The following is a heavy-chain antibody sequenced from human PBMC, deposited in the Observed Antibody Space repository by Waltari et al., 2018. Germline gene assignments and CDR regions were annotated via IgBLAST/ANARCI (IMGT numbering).Heavy chain of an antibody. J-gene: IGHJ4*02. D-gene: IGHD1-26*01. V-gene: IGHV1-69*08. CDR1: GGTFSSYT. CDR2: IIPILGIA. Sequence: QVQLVQSGAEVKKPGSSVKVSCKASGGTFSSYTISWVRQAPGQGLEWMGRIIPILGIANYAQKFQGRVTITADKSTSTAYMGLSSLRSEDTAVYYCAREGLVGATYYFDYWGQGTLVTVSS. CDR3: AREGLVGATYYFDY.